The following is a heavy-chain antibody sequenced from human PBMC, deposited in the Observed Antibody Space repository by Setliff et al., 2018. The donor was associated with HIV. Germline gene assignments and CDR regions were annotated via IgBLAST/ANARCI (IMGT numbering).Heavy chain of an antibody. Sequence: SETLSLTCTVSYGSISGHYWTWIRQPPGKGLEWSGYIHHSGGTQYNPSLMSRLTMSVDSSKNQFSLSLSSVTAADTAVYYCARLPDINSWPFDYWARGTLVTVSS. J-gene: IGHJ4*02. D-gene: IGHD6-13*01. CDR3: ARLPDINSWPFDY. CDR1: YGSISGHY. V-gene: IGHV4-59*11. CDR2: IHHSGGT.